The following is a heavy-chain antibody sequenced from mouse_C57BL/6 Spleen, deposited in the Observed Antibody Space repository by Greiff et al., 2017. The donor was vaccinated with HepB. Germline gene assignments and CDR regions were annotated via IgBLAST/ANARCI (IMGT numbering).Heavy chain of an antibody. CDR1: GYTFTDYY. D-gene: IGHD2-1*01. CDR2: IYPGSGNT. Sequence: QVQLQQSGAELVRPGASVKLSCKASGYTFTDYYINWVKQRPGQGLEWIARIYPGSGNTYYNEKFKGKATLTAEKSSSTAYMQLSSLTSEDSAVYVCAKEGGFYGNSFAYWGQGTLVTVSA. CDR3: AKEGGFYGNSFAY. V-gene: IGHV1-76*01. J-gene: IGHJ3*01.